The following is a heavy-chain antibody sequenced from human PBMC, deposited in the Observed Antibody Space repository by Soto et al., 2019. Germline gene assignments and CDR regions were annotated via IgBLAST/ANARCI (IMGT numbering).Heavy chain of an antibody. CDR2: IYWDDDK. Sequence: SGPTLVNPTQTLTLTCTFSGFSLSTSGVGVGWIRQPPGKALEWLALIYWDDDKRYSPSLKSRLTITKDTSKNQVVLTMTNMDPVDTATYYCAHRFERFGELLDLYFDYWGQGTLVTSPQ. CDR3: AHRFERFGELLDLYFDY. V-gene: IGHV2-5*02. J-gene: IGHJ4*02. D-gene: IGHD3-10*01. CDR1: GFSLSTSGVG.